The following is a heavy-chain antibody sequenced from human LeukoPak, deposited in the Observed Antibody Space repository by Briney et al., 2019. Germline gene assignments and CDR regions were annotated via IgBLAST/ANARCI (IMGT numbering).Heavy chain of an antibody. D-gene: IGHD1-26*01. V-gene: IGHV3-23*01. CDR3: AKGHGWEASYYYYYMDV. CDR2: ISGSGGSP. CDR1: GFTFSSSA. Sequence: SGGSLRLSCAASGFTFSSSAMSWVRQAPGKGLEWVSSISGSGGSPYYADSVKGRFTISRDNSKNTLYLKMNSLRAEDTAVYYCAKGHGWEASYYYYYMDVWGKGTTVTISS. J-gene: IGHJ6*03.